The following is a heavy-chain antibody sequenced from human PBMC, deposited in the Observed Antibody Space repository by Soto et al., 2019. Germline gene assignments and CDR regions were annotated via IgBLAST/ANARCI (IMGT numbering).Heavy chain of an antibody. CDR3: ASQASGYYYCWFDP. CDR2: IFYSGGT. CDR1: GGSILDSNYD. Sequence: QLLLQESGPGLGKPSETLSLTCTVSGGSILDSNYDWAWIRQSPGKGLEWIGTIFYSGGTFYPPSIMSRVPMSVATANNQFSLTLSSVTAADTAVYYCASQASGYYYCWFDPWGQGTLVTVSS. V-gene: IGHV4-39*01. J-gene: IGHJ5*02. D-gene: IGHD3-22*01.